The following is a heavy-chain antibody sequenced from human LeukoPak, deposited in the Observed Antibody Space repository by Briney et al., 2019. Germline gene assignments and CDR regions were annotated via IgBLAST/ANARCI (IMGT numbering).Heavy chain of an antibody. V-gene: IGHV4-59*08. Sequence: SETLSLTCSVSGGSISSYYWTWIRQPPGKGLEWIGYIYYSGSTNYNPSLKSRVTISVDTSKNQFSLKLSSVTAADTAVYYCARQGRGYGGNSDYWGQGTLVTVSS. J-gene: IGHJ4*02. CDR1: GGSISSYY. D-gene: IGHD4-23*01. CDR2: IYYSGST. CDR3: ARQGRGYGGNSDY.